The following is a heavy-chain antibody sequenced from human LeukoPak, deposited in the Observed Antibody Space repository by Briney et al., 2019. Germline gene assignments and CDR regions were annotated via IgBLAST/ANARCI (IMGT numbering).Heavy chain of an antibody. CDR2: IDPNSGGT. Sequence: ASVKVSCKASGYTFTDYYMHWVRQAPGQGLEWMGWIDPNSGGTNYAQKFQGRVTMTRDTSISTAYMELSRLRSDDTAVYYCARDRLDSSSWAAPYYYYGMDVWGQGTTVTVSS. CDR3: ARDRLDSSSWAAPYYYYGMDV. J-gene: IGHJ6*02. D-gene: IGHD6-13*01. V-gene: IGHV1-2*02. CDR1: GYTFTDYY.